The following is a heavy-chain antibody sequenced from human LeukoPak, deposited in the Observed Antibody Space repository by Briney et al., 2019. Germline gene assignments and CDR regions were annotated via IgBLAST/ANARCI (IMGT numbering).Heavy chain of an antibody. CDR1: GGAISSSSHC. CDR3: ARNSTVTDWSFDL. CDR2: IYHSGST. Sequence: PSETLSLTCTVSGGAISSSSHCWSWMRQPHGMGLDWIGSIYHSGSTVSNPSLKRRVDIPVETSRNQFSLKLNSVTASDTAVYYCARNSTVTDWSFDLWGRGTLVTVSS. J-gene: IGHJ2*01. V-gene: IGHV4-39*01. D-gene: IGHD4-17*01.